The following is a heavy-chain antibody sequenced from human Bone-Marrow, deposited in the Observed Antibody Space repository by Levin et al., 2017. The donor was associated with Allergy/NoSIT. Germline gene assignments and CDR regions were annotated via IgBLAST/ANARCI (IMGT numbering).Heavy chain of an antibody. D-gene: IGHD3-10*01. Sequence: GGSLRLSCAASGFTFSHAWMNWVRQAPGKGLEWVGRVKSKADGGTRDYAAPVKGRFTISRDNSKNTLFLQVNNLNTGDSAMYYCTTSELLYCGDLLYTRTKWGQGTLVTVSS. V-gene: IGHV3-15*01. CDR3: TTSELLYCGDLLYTRTK. CDR1: GFTFSHAW. J-gene: IGHJ4*02. CDR2: VKSKADGGTR.